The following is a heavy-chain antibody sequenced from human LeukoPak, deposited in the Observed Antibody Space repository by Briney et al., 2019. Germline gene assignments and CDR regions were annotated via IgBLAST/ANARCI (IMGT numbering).Heavy chain of an antibody. V-gene: IGHV5-51*01. Sequence: GESLKISCKDSGYSFTNYWIGWVRQMPGKGLEWMGIIHSADSNTKYRPSFQGQVTISADKSISTAYLQRSGLKASDTAMYYCAGARHGDYRWDYWGQGTLVTVSS. D-gene: IGHD4-17*01. CDR2: IHSADSNT. J-gene: IGHJ4*02. CDR3: AGARHGDYRWDY. CDR1: GYSFTNYW.